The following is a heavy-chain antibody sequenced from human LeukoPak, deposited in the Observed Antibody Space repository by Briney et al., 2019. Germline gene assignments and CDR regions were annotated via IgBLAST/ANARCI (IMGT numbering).Heavy chain of an antibody. CDR1: GGSISSYY. CDR2: IYYSGST. J-gene: IGHJ4*02. CDR3: ARVYSSGWYYFDY. D-gene: IGHD6-19*01. V-gene: IGHV4-59*12. Sequence: SETLSLTCTVSGGSISSYYWSWIRQPPGKGLEWIGYIYYSGSTNYNPSLKSRVTISVDTSKNQFSLKLSSVTAADTAVYYCARVYSSGWYYFDYWGQGTLVTVSS.